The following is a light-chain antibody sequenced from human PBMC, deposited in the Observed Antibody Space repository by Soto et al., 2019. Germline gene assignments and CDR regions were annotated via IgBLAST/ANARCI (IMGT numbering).Light chain of an antibody. CDR3: CSYAGSYLVV. J-gene: IGLJ2*01. V-gene: IGLV2-11*01. CDR2: DVS. CDR1: SSDVGGYNY. Sequence: QSALTQPRSVSGSPGQSVTISCTGTSSDVGGYNYVSWYQQHPGKAPKLMIYDVSKRPSGVPDRFSGSKSGNTASLTISGLQAEDEADYYCCSYAGSYLVVSGGGTKVTVL.